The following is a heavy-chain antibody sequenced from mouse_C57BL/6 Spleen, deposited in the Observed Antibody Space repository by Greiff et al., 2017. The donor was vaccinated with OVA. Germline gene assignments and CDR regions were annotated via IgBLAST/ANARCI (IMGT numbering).Heavy chain of an antibody. J-gene: IGHJ1*03. V-gene: IGHV2-3*01. CDR2: IWGDGSP. Sequence: VQLVESGPGLVAPSQSLSITCTVSGFSLTSYGVSWVRQPPGKGLEWLGVIWGDGSPNYHSAPISRRSISKDNSKSQLCLKLNRLQTDDTATYYCANLTTDWYFDVWGTGTTVTVSS. CDR3: ANLTTDWYFDV. D-gene: IGHD1-1*01. CDR1: GFSLTSYG.